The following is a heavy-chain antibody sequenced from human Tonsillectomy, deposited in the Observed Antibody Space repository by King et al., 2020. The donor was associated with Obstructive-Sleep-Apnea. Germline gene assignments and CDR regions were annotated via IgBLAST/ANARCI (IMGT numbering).Heavy chain of an antibody. CDR2: ILYDGSNT. D-gene: IGHD3-10*01. J-gene: IGHJ4*02. CDR1: VYTISNYG. V-gene: IGHV3-30*03. CDR3: ASPDGSGSHPPYYDY. Sequence: VQLVESGGGVVQPGRSLRLSCAASVYTISNYGMHWVRQAPGKGLEWVAIILYDGSNTYFADSVKGRFTISRDNSKNTLYLQMNSLRSEDTAVYYCASPDGSGSHPPYYDYWGQGTLVTVSS.